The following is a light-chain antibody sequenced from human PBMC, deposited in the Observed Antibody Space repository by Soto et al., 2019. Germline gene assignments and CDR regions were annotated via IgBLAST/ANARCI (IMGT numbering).Light chain of an antibody. CDR1: QGIISY. J-gene: IGKJ1*01. Sequence: DIQMTQSPSSLSASVVDRVTITCRASQGIISYLNWYQRKPGRAPKLLIFAASNLQSGVPSRFSGSGSGTDFTLTISSLQPEDFATYYCQQSYSTPQTFGQGTKVDIK. V-gene: IGKV1-39*01. CDR2: AAS. CDR3: QQSYSTPQT.